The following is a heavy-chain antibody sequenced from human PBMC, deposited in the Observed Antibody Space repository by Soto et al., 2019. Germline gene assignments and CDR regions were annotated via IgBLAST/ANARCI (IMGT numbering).Heavy chain of an antibody. Sequence: SETLSLTCTVSGGSISSYYWSWIRQPPGKGLEWIGYIYYSGSTNYNPSLKSRVTISVDTSKNQFSLKLSSVTAADTAVYYCARGSIVGAGFSYWGQGTLVTVSS. CDR2: IYYSGST. V-gene: IGHV4-59*01. D-gene: IGHD1-26*01. CDR3: ARGSIVGAGFSY. CDR1: GGSISSYY. J-gene: IGHJ4*02.